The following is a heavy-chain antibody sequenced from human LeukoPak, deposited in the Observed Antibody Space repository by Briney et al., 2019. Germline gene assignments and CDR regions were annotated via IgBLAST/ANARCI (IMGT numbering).Heavy chain of an antibody. CDR2: MNPNSGNT. J-gene: IGHJ5*02. V-gene: IGHV1-8*01. CDR3: ARRRLRFGDLRGNWFDP. CDR1: GYTFTSYD. Sequence: ASVKVSCKASGYTFTSYDINWVRQAPGQGLEWMGWMNPNSGNTGYAQKFQGRVTMTRNTSISTAYMELSSLRSEDTAVYYCARRRLRFGDLRGNWFDPWGQGTLVTVSS. D-gene: IGHD3-10*01.